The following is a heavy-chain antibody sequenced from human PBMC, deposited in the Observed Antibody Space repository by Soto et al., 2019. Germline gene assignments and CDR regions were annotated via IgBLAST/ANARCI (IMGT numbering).Heavy chain of an antibody. Sequence: QVQLVQSGAEAKKPGSAVKVSCKASGGTFSDHAISWVRQAPGQGLEWVGEIIPIYGTTNYAQRFEDRIRITSDESTGTAYMELISLKSEDTALYYCAKSRAPPGRDSIRISSSYYYYYGMDVWGQGTTVTVSS. CDR1: GGTFSDHA. CDR2: IIPIYGTT. V-gene: IGHV1-69*05. D-gene: IGHD6-6*01. J-gene: IGHJ6*02. CDR3: AKSRAPPGRDSIRISSSYYYYYGMDV.